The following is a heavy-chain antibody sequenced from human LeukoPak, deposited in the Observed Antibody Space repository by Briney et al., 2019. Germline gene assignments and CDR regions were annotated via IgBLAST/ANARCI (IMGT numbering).Heavy chain of an antibody. V-gene: IGHV4-4*02. D-gene: IGHD2-15*01. Sequence: PSETLSLTCAVSGGPPVSGGPLTSNNWWSWVRQPPGKGLEWIGEIYHSGSTNYNPSPKSRVTISVDKSKGQFSLNLRSLTAADTAVYYCARRSGGFDYWGQGTLVTVSS. CDR2: IYHSGST. CDR3: ARRSGGFDY. J-gene: IGHJ4*02. CDR1: GGPLTSNNW.